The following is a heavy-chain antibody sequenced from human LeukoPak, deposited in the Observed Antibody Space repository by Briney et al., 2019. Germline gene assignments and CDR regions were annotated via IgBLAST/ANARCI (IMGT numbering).Heavy chain of an antibody. Sequence: ASVKVSCKASGYTFTNYYIHWVRQAPGQGLEWMGIINPSGGSTDYAQKFQGRVTMTRDTSTSTVYMELSSLRSEDTAVYYSARPRVEDYYDSSGSFAYWGQGTLVTVSS. CDR3: ARPRVEDYYDSSGSFAY. CDR1: GYTFTNYY. CDR2: INPSGGST. J-gene: IGHJ4*02. D-gene: IGHD3-22*01. V-gene: IGHV1-46*01.